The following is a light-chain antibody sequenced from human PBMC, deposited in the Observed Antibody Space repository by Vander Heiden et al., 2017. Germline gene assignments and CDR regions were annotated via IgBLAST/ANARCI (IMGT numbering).Light chain of an antibody. CDR2: DTN. V-gene: IGLV7-46*01. CDR1: TGAVTSTHY. J-gene: IGLJ1*01. CDR3: LLAYTGGYV. Sequence: QAVETQEPSLTVSPRGTVTLTCDSSTGAVTSTHYPYWFQQKPGQAPRTLIYDTNIKHSWTPARFSGSLVGGKAALTLSGAQPEDEAEYYCLLAYTGGYVFGTGTKVTVL.